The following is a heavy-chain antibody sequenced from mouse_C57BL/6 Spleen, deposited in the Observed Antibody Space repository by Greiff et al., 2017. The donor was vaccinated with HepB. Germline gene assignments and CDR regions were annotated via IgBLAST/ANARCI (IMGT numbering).Heavy chain of an antibody. D-gene: IGHD1-1*01. CDR3: ARMIYYGSSHFDY. CDR1: GYTFTSYW. CDR2: IYPSDSET. V-gene: IGHV1-61*01. J-gene: IGHJ2*01. Sequence: QVHVKQPGAELVRPGSSVKLSCKASGYTFTSYWMDWVKQRPGQGLEWIGNIYPSDSETHYNQKFKDKATLTVDKSSSTAYRQLSSLTSEDSAVYYCARMIYYGSSHFDYWGQGTTLTVSS.